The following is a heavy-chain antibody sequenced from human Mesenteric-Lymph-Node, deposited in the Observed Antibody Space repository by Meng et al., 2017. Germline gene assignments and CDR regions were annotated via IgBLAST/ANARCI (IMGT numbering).Heavy chain of an antibody. CDR1: GFTFSSYA. Sequence: EVQLLESGGGLVQPGGSLRLSCAASGFTFSSYAMSWVRQVPGKGLEWVSTIRGSGGSTFYTDSVKGRFTISRDNSKNTLYLQMNSLRAEDTAVYYCAKIRIFGVINQDYWGQGTLVTVSS. CDR3: AKIRIFGVINQDY. CDR2: IRGSGGST. V-gene: IGHV3-23*01. D-gene: IGHD3-3*01. J-gene: IGHJ4*02.